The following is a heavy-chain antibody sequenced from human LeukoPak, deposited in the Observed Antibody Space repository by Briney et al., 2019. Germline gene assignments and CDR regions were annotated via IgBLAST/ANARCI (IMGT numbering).Heavy chain of an antibody. D-gene: IGHD6-19*01. CDR3: ARDLIAVAGDNWFDP. J-gene: IGHJ5*02. CDR2: ISSSSSYI. V-gene: IGHV3-21*01. Sequence: GGSLRLSCAASGFTFSSYSMNWVRQAPGKGLEWVSSISSSSSYIYYADSVKGRFTISRDNAKNSLYLQMNSLRAEDTAVYYCARDLIAVAGDNWFDPWGQRTLVTVSS. CDR1: GFTFSSYS.